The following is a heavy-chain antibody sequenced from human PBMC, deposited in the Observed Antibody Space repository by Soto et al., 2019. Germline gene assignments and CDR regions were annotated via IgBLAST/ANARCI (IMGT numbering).Heavy chain of an antibody. Sequence: QVHLQESGPGLVKPSETLSLTCTVSDGSISDYNWSWIRQPPGGGLEWIGNVYYSGHTNYSSSLKGRGTISIDTSNNPFSLRVTSVTAADTAVYYCAGVDYGDYEELAVWGQGTTVTGS. D-gene: IGHD4-17*01. V-gene: IGHV4-59*01. CDR2: VYYSGHT. CDR1: DGSISDYN. J-gene: IGHJ6*02. CDR3: AGVDYGDYEELAV.